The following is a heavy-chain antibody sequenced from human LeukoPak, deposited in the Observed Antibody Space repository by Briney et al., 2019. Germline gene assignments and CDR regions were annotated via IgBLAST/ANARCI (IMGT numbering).Heavy chain of an antibody. CDR3: ARQLGRYSYGLYLYSSDY. V-gene: IGHV4-39*01. J-gene: IGHJ4*02. Sequence: SETLSLTCTVSVDSISSSSYYWGWIRQPPGEGLEWIVIISYSGSTYYDPSFKSRTTISVDTSKSPLSLQLSSVTAADTAVYYCARQLGRYSYGLYLYSSDYWGQGTLVTVSS. CDR2: ISYSGST. CDR1: VDSISSSSYY. D-gene: IGHD5-18*01.